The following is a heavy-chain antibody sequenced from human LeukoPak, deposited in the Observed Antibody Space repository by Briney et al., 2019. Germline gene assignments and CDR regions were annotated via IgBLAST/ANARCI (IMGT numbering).Heavy chain of an antibody. CDR1: GFTFSSYW. CDR2: IKQDGSEK. Sequence: GGSLRLSCAASGFTFSSYWMSWVRQAPGKGLEWVANIKQDGSEKYYVDSVKGRFTISRDNTKNSLYLQMNSLRAEDTALYHCARGSNWAAAGTRRGGYYYYYYMDVWGKGTTVTISS. D-gene: IGHD6-13*01. V-gene: IGHV3-7*03. CDR3: ARGSNWAAAGTRRGGYYYYYYMDV. J-gene: IGHJ6*03.